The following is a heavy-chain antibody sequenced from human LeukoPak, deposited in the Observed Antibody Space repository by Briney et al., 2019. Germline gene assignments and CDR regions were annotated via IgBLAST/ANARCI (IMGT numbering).Heavy chain of an antibody. D-gene: IGHD6-13*01. Sequence: GESLKISCKGSGYSFTSYWISWVRQMPGEGLEWMGRIDPSDSYTNYSPSFQGHVTISADKSISTAYLQWSSLKASDTAMYYCARHVSYSGSWYAGHNWFDPWGQGTLVTVSS. CDR2: IDPSDSYT. J-gene: IGHJ5*02. CDR3: ARHVSYSGSWYAGHNWFDP. CDR1: GYSFTSYW. V-gene: IGHV5-10-1*01.